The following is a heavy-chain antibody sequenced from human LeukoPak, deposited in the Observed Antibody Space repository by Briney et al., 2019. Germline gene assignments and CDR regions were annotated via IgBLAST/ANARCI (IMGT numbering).Heavy chain of an antibody. V-gene: IGHV4-39*01. CDR3: ASPSSSSSTYDC. D-gene: IGHD6-6*01. CDR1: GGSISSSSYY. J-gene: IGHJ4*02. CDR2: INYSGNT. Sequence: SETLSLTCSVSGGSISSSSYYWGWIRQPPGKGLEWIGSINYSGNTYYNASLKSRVTISVDTSKSQFSLKLSSVTAADTAVYYCASPSSSSSTYDCWGQGTLVTVSS.